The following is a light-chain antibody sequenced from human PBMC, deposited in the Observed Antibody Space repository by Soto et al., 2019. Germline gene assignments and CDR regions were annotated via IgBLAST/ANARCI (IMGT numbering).Light chain of an antibody. Sequence: QSVLTQSPSASASLGASVKLTCTLSSGHSSYAIAWHQQQPEKGPRYLMKLNSDGSHSKGDGIPDRFSGSSSGAERYLTISSLQSEDEADYYCQTGALAFNVFGTGTKLTVL. CDR1: SGHSSYA. CDR2: LNSDGSH. CDR3: QTGALAFNV. V-gene: IGLV4-69*01. J-gene: IGLJ1*01.